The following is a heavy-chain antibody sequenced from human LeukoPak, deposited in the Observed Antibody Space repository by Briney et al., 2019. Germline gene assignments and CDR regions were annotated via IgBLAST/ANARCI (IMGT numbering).Heavy chain of an antibody. V-gene: IGHV3-13*01. D-gene: IGHD6-13*01. CDR1: GFTFRSYD. Sequence: GGSLRLSCAASGFTFRSYDMHWVLQATGKGLEWVSGIGTAGEIYYPGSVKGRFTISRENAKNSLYLQMNSLRAGDTAVYYCARAAYSSTWYSRYFDLWGRGTLVTVSS. CDR3: ARAAYSSTWYSRYFDL. J-gene: IGHJ2*01. CDR2: IGTAGEI.